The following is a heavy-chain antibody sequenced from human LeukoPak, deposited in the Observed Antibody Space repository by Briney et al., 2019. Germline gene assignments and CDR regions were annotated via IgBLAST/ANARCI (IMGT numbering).Heavy chain of an antibody. CDR1: GFTFSSYA. CDR2: ISGSGGST. CDR3: AKDFSIVVVPAATIDY. J-gene: IGHJ4*02. Sequence: GGSLRLSCAASGFTFSSYAMSWLRQAPGKGLEWVLAISGSGGSTYYADSVKGRFTISRDNSKNTLYLQMNSLRAEDTAVYYCAKDFSIVVVPAATIDYWGQGTLVTVSS. D-gene: IGHD2-2*01. V-gene: IGHV3-23*01.